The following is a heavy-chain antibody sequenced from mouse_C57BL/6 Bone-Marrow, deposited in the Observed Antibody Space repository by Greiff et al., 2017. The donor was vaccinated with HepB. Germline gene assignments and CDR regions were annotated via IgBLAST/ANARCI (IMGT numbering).Heavy chain of an antibody. J-gene: IGHJ3*01. V-gene: IGHV5-6*01. CDR1: GFTFSSYG. CDR2: ISSGGSYT. D-gene: IGHD2-1*01. Sequence: EVKLVESGGDLVKPGGSLKLSCAASGFTFSSYGMSWVRQTPDKRLEWVATISSGGSYTYYPDSVTGRFTISRDNAKNTLYLQMSSLKSEDTAMYYCARQKVTAFAYWGQGTLVTVSA. CDR3: ARQKVTAFAY.